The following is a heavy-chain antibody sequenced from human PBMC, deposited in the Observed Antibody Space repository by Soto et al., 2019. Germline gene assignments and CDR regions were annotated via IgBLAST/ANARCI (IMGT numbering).Heavy chain of an antibody. J-gene: IGHJ4*02. D-gene: IGHD6-25*01. Sequence: EVQLVESGGGVVQPGGSLRLSCAASGFAFSAYYMTWVRQAPGKGLEWVANIKKDGSEKYYAGSVNGRFIISRDDAKNLLFLQMNSLRVEDTAVYYCAREKRASGYFDYWGRGTPVTVSA. CDR1: GFAFSAYY. CDR3: AREKRASGYFDY. CDR2: IKKDGSEK. V-gene: IGHV3-7*01.